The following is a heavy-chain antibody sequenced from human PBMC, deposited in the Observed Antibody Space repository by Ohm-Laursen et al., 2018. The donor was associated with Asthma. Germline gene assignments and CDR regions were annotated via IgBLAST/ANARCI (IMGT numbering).Heavy chain of an antibody. Sequence: SLRLSCSASGFTFSSYGMHWVRQAPGKGLEWVAVISSDGSNQYYGDSVKGRFTISRDNAKNSLYLQMNSLRAEDTALYYCAKDIKVTSGYNYPYYYYYGMDVWGQGTTVTVSS. V-gene: IGHV3-30*18. D-gene: IGHD5-24*01. CDR1: GFTFSSYG. J-gene: IGHJ6*02. CDR3: AKDIKVTSGYNYPYYYYYGMDV. CDR2: ISSDGSNQ.